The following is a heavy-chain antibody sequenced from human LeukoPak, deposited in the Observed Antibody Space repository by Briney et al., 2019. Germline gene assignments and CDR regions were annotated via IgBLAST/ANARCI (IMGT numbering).Heavy chain of an antibody. J-gene: IGHJ4*02. CDR3: ARRRWGYGSGSYDY. CDR2: VYYTGNT. V-gene: IGHV4-39*01. CDR1: GGSVSTRNYY. Sequence: SETLSLTCTVSGGSVSTRNYYWGWIRQPPGKGLEWIGNVYYTGNTYYNPSLKGRVTISVDTSKNQFSLKLSSVTAADTAVYYCARRRWGYGSGSYDYWGQGTLVTVSS. D-gene: IGHD3-10*01.